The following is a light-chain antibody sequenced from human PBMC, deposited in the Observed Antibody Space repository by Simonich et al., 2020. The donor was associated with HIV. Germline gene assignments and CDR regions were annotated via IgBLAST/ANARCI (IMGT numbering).Light chain of an antibody. CDR2: AAS. CDR1: QGISSY. J-gene: IGKJ4*01. CDR3: QQYYVYPLA. V-gene: IGKV1-9*01. Sequence: IQLTQSPSFLSASVGDRVTITCRASQGISSYLAWYQQKPGKAPKLLINAASTLQSGVPARFSGSGSGTEFTLTISSLQPEDFATYYCQQYYVYPLAFGGGTKVEIK.